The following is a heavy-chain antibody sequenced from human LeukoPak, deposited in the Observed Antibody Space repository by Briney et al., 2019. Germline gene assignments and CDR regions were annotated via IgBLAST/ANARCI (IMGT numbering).Heavy chain of an antibody. J-gene: IGHJ4*02. CDR2: IYLGDSDT. D-gene: IGHD2-21*02. CDR1: GYSFTIYW. CDR3: ARRAYCGGYCYLFDY. V-gene: IGHV5-51*01. Sequence: GGSLKISCQGSGYSFTIYWIGWVRQMPGKGLEGMGIIYLGDSDTRYSPSLEGQVTISADKSLSTASLEWSSLKASDAAMDDSARRAYCGGYCYLFDYWGQGTLVTVSS.